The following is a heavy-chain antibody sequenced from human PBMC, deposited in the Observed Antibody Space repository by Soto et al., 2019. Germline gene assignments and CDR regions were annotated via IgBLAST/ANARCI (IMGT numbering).Heavy chain of an antibody. D-gene: IGHD6-19*01. V-gene: IGHV3-30*18. CDR2: ISYDGSNK. J-gene: IGHJ6*03. Sequence: PGGSLRLSCAASGFTFSSYGMHWVRQAPGKGLEWVAVISYDGSNKYYADSVKGRFTISRDNSKNTLYLQMNSLRAEDTAVYYCAKDQNEVQLAVAAPIIHYYYYYYMDVWGKGTTVTVSS. CDR1: GFTFSSYG. CDR3: AKDQNEVQLAVAAPIIHYYYYYYMDV.